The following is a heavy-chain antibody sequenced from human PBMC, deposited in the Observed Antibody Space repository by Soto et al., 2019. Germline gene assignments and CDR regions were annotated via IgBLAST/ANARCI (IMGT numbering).Heavy chain of an antibody. CDR2: INAGNGNT. V-gene: IGHV1-3*01. J-gene: IGHJ4*02. CDR1: GYTFTSYS. CDR3: ARDSELLSMSGTLMAY. Sequence: ASVKVSCKASGYTFTSYSMHWVRQAPGQRLEWMGWINAGNGNTKYSQKFQGRVTITRDTSASTAYMELSSLRSEDTAVYYCARDSELLSMSGTLMAYWGQGTLVTVSS. D-gene: IGHD1-7*01.